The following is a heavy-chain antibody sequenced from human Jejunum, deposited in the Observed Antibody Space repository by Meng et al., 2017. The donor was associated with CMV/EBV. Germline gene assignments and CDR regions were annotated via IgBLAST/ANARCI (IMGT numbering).Heavy chain of an antibody. V-gene: IGHV4-59*01. J-gene: IGHJ4*02. CDR3: ARDPKASSWYHFDY. CDR1: GASISNYY. D-gene: IGHD6-13*01. Sequence: CTVSGASISNYYWSWIRQSPERGLEWIVYYSGSTNYKPSLRSRVTMALDTSKNQSSLRLSFVTVEDTAVYYCARDPKASSWYHFDYWGQGMLVTVSS. CDR2: YYSGST.